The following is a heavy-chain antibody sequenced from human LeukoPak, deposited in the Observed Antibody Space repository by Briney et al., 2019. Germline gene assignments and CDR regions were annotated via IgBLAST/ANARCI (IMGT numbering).Heavy chain of an antibody. Sequence: GGSLRLSCAASGFTFSSYAMHWVRQAPGKGLEWVSYISSSGSTIYYADSVKGRFTISRDNAKNSLYLQMNSLRAEDTAVYYCARGYYDSSGYYQRGQGVFDYWGQGTLVTVSS. D-gene: IGHD3-22*01. CDR2: ISSSGSTI. V-gene: IGHV3-48*03. CDR3: ARGYYDSSGYYQRGQGVFDY. CDR1: GFTFSSYA. J-gene: IGHJ4*02.